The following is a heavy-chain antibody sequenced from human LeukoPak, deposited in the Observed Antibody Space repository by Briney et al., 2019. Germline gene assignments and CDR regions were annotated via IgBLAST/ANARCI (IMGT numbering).Heavy chain of an antibody. CDR3: SKNNYYYDRSGSRDAFDI. D-gene: IGHD3-22*01. Sequence: SVKVSCKASGGTLGNFAITWVRQAPGQGLEWMGRIIPILDITNYAQNFQGRVTITADKYTSTAYMELSSLRSEDTAVYYCSKNNYYYDRSGSRDAFDIWGQGTMVTVSS. V-gene: IGHV1-69*04. CDR2: IIPILDIT. J-gene: IGHJ3*02. CDR1: GGTLGNFA.